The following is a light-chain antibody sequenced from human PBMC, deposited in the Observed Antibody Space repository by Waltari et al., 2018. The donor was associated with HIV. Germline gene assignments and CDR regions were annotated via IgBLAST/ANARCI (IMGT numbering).Light chain of an antibody. CDR2: AAS. J-gene: IGKJ5*01. CDR3: QQYKSYPLT. Sequence: DIQMTQSPSSLSASVGDRVTITCRASQDIVNYLVWFQQKPGEAPKSLIYAASSLQRGVPSKFRGSGSGTDFTLTIDTLHSEDSATYYCQQYKSYPLTFGQGTLLEIK. CDR1: QDIVNY. V-gene: IGKV1-16*02.